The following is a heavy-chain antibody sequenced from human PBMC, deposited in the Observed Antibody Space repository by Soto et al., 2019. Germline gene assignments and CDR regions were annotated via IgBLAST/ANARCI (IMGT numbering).Heavy chain of an antibody. CDR1: GLTFSIAW. CDR2: FKSVGAGGTT. V-gene: IGHV3-15*07. CDR3: IWESKFYSSWQ. D-gene: IGHD5-12*01. Sequence: PGGSLELASTVSGLTFSIAWLNWVRQAPGKGLEWVGRFKSVGAGGTTEYAAPVKGRFTLSRDDLQNTMYLQMNSLKTDDTAVYFCIWESKFYSSWQWGRGTLVTGSS. J-gene: IGHJ4*02.